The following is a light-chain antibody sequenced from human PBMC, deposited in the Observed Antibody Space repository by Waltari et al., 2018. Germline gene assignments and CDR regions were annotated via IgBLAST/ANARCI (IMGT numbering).Light chain of an antibody. CDR2: DAS. CDR1: QPVNNF. CDR3: QQRSNWPLT. Sequence: DIVLTQSPVTLSLSPGESAALSCRASQPVNNFVAWYQHTPGHAPRLLIDDASKRTYDTPARFSGGGSGTDFTLTISSLEPEDFAVYYCQQRSNWPLTFGGGTRVEIK. J-gene: IGKJ4*01. V-gene: IGKV3-11*01.